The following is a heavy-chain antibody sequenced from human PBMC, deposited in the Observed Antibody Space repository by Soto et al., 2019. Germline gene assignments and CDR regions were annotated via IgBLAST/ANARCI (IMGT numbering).Heavy chain of an antibody. CDR1: GFTFVAYA. V-gene: IGHV3-23*01. Sequence: EVQLLESGGGLAQPGESLRLSCTASGFTFVAYAMSWVRQAPGRGLEWVSVISGSGANTFYADSVKGRFTISRDNSKNMVYLQMNSLGVEDTAVYYCAKDHCSGGSCYQDFDSWGQGTLVTVSA. CDR2: ISGSGANT. D-gene: IGHD2-15*01. CDR3: AKDHCSGGSCYQDFDS. J-gene: IGHJ4*02.